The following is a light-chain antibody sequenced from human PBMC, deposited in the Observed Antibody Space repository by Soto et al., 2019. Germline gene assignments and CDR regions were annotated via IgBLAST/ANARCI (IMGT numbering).Light chain of an antibody. V-gene: IGLV2-14*03. J-gene: IGLJ1*01. Sequence: QSALTQPASVSGSPGQSITISCTGTSSDVGGYNFVSWYQQHPGKVPKLMIFDVNRRPSGVSDRFSGSKSSNTASLTISGLQAEDEGYYYCCSYTSSSTHVFGSGTKVTVL. CDR3: CSYTSSSTHV. CDR2: DVN. CDR1: SSDVGGYNF.